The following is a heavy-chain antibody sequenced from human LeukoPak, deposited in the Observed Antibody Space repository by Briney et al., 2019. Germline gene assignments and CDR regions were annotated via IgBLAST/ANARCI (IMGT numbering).Heavy chain of an antibody. D-gene: IGHD3-10*01. CDR2: IYHSGST. CDR3: ARGHYYGSGSHFDY. V-gene: IGHV4-30-2*01. J-gene: IGHJ4*02. Sequence: SETLSLTCAVSGGSISSGGYSWSWIRQPPGEGLEWIGYIYHSGSTYYNPSLKSRVTISVDRSKNQFSLKLSSVTAADTAVYYCARGHYYGSGSHFDYWGQGTLVTVS. CDR1: GGSISSGGYS.